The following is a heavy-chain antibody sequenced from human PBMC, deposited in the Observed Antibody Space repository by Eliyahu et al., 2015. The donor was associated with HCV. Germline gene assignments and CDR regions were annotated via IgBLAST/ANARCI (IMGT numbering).Heavy chain of an antibody. CDR1: GFPSGSYA. J-gene: IGHJ4*02. CDR3: ARDSGPFDY. V-gene: IGHV3-30-3*01. Sequence: QVQLVESGGGVVQPGRSLRLSCAASGFPSGSYAMHWVRQAPGKGLGWVAVISYDGSNKYYADSVKGRFTISRDNSKNTLYLQMNSLRAEDTAVYYCARDSGPFDYWGQGTLVTVSS. CDR2: ISYDGSNK.